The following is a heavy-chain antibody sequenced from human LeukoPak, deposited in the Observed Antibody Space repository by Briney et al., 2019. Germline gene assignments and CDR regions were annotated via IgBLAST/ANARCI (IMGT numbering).Heavy chain of an antibody. Sequence: ASVKVSCKASGYTFTGYYMHWVRQAPGQGLEWMGWINPNSGGTNYAQKFQGRVTMTRDTSISTAYMELSRLRSDDTAVYYGGSEMRERAGWFDPWGQGTLVTVSS. D-gene: IGHD1-26*01. J-gene: IGHJ5*02. V-gene: IGHV1-2*02. CDR2: INPNSGGT. CDR3: GSEMRERAGWFDP. CDR1: GYTFTGYY.